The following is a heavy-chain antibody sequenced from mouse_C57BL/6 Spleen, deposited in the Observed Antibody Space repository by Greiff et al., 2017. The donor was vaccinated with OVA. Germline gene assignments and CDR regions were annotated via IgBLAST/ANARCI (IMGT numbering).Heavy chain of an antibody. Sequence: QVQLQQPGTELVKPGASVKLSCKASGYTFTSYWMHWVKQRPGQGLEWIGNINPSNGGTNYNEKFKSKATLTVDNSSSTAYMQLSSLTSEDSAVYYCARSPPYYGSSYWYFDVWGTGTTVTVSS. D-gene: IGHD1-1*01. J-gene: IGHJ1*03. CDR2: INPSNGGT. V-gene: IGHV1-53*01. CDR3: ARSPPYYGSSYWYFDV. CDR1: GYTFTSYW.